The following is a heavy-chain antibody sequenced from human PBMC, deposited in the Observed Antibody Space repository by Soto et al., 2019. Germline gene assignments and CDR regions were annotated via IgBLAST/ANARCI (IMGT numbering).Heavy chain of an antibody. CDR1: GFTFDDYA. CDR2: ISWNSGSI. J-gene: IGHJ5*02. CDR3: AKDMGFCSGGSCYSWFDP. Sequence: EVQLVESGGGLVQPGRSLRLSCAASGFTFDDYAMHWVRQAPGKGLEWVSGISWNSGSIGYADSVKGRFTISRDNAKNSLYLQMNSLRAEDTALYYCAKDMGFCSGGSCYSWFDPWGQGTLVTVSS. D-gene: IGHD2-15*01. V-gene: IGHV3-9*01.